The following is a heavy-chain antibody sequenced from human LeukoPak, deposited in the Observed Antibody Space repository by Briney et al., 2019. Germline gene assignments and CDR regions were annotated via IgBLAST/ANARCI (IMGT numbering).Heavy chain of an antibody. V-gene: IGHV1-2*02. CDR2: INPKNGAT. CDR1: GYTFTDYY. Sequence: GASVKVSCKASGYTFTDYYMNWVRQAPGQGLEWLGWINPKNGATNYPQKFQGRVSLTRDTSISTAYMELSRLRSDDTAMYYCARLGRVANDAFDIWGQGTMVTVSS. CDR3: ARLGRVANDAFDI. J-gene: IGHJ3*02. D-gene: IGHD2-15*01.